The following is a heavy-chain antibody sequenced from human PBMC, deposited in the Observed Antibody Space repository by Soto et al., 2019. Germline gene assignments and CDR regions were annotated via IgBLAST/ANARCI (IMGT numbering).Heavy chain of an antibody. D-gene: IGHD6-19*01. Sequence: GASLRLSYVAPGVTFCRYRIHRVRQAQGKGLEWVAVISNDGSKEYYADSVKGRFTISRDNSKNTLYLQMDSLRPEDTAVYYCAKEITVAGDLDYWGHGPLVPVCS. CDR1: GVTFCRYR. CDR3: AKEITVAGDLDY. CDR2: ISNDGSKE. V-gene: IGHV3-30*18. J-gene: IGHJ4*01.